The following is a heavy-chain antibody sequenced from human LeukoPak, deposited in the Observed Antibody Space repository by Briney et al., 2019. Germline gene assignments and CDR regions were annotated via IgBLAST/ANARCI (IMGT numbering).Heavy chain of an antibody. CDR1: GGSISSSNW. Sequence: SETLSLTCAVYGGSISSSNWWSWVRQPPGKGLEWIGEIYHSGSTNYNPSLKSRVTISVDKSKNQFSLKLSSVTAADTAVYYCARSMVRGVIAYNWFDPWGQGTLVTVSP. CDR2: IYHSGST. V-gene: IGHV4-4*02. J-gene: IGHJ5*02. D-gene: IGHD3-10*01. CDR3: ARSMVRGVIAYNWFDP.